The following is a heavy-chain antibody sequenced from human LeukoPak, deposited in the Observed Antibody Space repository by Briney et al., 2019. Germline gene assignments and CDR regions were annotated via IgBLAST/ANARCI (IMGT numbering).Heavy chain of an antibody. D-gene: IGHD3-22*01. CDR2: ISGSGGST. CDR3: AKEPDYYDTY. CDR1: GFTFSSFA. J-gene: IGHJ4*02. Sequence: GGSLRLPCAASGFTFSSFAMSWVRQAPGKGLEWVSGISGSGGSTYYADSVKGRFTISRDNSKNTLYPQMNSLRAEDTAVYYCAKEPDYYDTYWGQGTLVTVSS. V-gene: IGHV3-23*01.